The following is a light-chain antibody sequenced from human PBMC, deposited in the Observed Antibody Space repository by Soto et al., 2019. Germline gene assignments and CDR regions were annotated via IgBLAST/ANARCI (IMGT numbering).Light chain of an antibody. Sequence: EIVLTQSPATLSLPPGDRATLSCRASQSVSIYLAWYQQKPGQAPRLLIYDASNRATGIPARFSGSGFGTDFTLTINSLEPEDFAVYYCQQRNVWPPITFGQGTRLEIK. CDR3: QQRNVWPPIT. CDR2: DAS. V-gene: IGKV3-11*01. J-gene: IGKJ5*01. CDR1: QSVSIY.